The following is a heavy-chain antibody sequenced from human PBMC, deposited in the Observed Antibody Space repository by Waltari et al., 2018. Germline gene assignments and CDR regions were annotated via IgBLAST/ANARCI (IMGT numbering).Heavy chain of an antibody. D-gene: IGHD4-17*01. CDR3: VTSTGTVTSGFYYYYMDV. Sequence: HVQLQESGPGLVKPSETLSLTCTVSGYSISSGYYWGWIRQPPGKGLEWIGSIYHSGSTNYNPSLKSRVTLSVDTSKNLLSLKLNSVTAADTAVYYCVTSTGTVTSGFYYYYMDVWAKGTTVTVSS. CDR2: IYHSGST. J-gene: IGHJ6*03. CDR1: GYSISSGYY. V-gene: IGHV4-38-2*02.